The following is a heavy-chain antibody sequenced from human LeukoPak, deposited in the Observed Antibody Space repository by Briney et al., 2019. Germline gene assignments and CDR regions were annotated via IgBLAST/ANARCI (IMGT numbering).Heavy chain of an antibody. CDR3: ATDFYDST. CDR1: GFTFSSYN. D-gene: IGHD3-22*01. V-gene: IGHV3-15*07. J-gene: IGHJ5*02. Sequence: GSLRLSCAASGFTFSSYNMNWVRQAPGKGLEWVGRIRSNSDGGTIDYAAPVKGRFTLSRDDSKTTLYLQMNSLQTEDTAVYYCATDFYDSTWGQGTLVTVSS. CDR2: IRSNSDGGTI.